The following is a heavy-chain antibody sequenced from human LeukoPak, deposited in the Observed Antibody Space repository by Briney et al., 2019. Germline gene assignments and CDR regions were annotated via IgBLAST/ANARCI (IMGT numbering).Heavy chain of an antibody. D-gene: IGHD5-18*01. CDR2: IYYSGST. CDR3: ARRGYSYGSYYFDY. CDR1: GGSISNYY. V-gene: IGHV4-59*01. Sequence: PSETLSLTCTVSGGSISNYYWSWIRQSPGKGLEWIGYIYYSGSTNYNPSLKSRVTISVDTSKNQFSLKLSSVTAADTVVYYCARRGYSYGSYYFDYWGQGTLVTVSS. J-gene: IGHJ4*02.